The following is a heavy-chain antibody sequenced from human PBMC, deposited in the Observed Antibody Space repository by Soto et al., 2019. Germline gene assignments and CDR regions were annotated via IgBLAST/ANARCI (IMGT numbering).Heavy chain of an antibody. CDR1: GFSLDSRGKC. D-gene: IGHD6-19*01. J-gene: IGHJ4*02. V-gene: IGHV2-70*13. CDR3: ARMRAGSSGPFDS. CDR2: IDWEDDE. Sequence: GSGPTLVNTTQTLSLTCTFSGFSLDSRGKCVGWIRQSPGKALEWLALIDWEDDEYYTPSLRTRLTISKDTSKNQVVLTMTNMGTVDTATYYCARMRAGSSGPFDSWGPGVLVTVSS.